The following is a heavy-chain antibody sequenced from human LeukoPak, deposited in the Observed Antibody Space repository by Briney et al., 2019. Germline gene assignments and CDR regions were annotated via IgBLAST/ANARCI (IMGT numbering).Heavy chain of an antibody. CDR1: GGTFSSYA. CDR3: ARDMVRGVSSTPMDV. J-gene: IGHJ6*03. D-gene: IGHD3-10*01. Sequence: GASVKVSCKASGGTFSSYAISWVRQAPGQGREWMGGVIPIFGTANYAQKFQGRVTITTDESTSTAYMELSSLRSEDTAVYYCARDMVRGVSSTPMDVWGKGTTVTVSS. V-gene: IGHV1-69*05. CDR2: VIPIFGTA.